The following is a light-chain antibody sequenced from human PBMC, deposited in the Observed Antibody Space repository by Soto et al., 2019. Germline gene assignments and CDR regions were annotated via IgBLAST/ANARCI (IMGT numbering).Light chain of an antibody. CDR3: QQFNSSPFT. J-gene: IGKJ4*01. Sequence: DIQLTQSPSFLSASVGERLTITCRASQDIGSSLAWYQQKPGKAPNLLIYTVSTLQSGVPSRFSGSRSGTEFTLTISSLQAEDLATYYCQQFNSSPFTFGGGTKVEI. V-gene: IGKV1-9*01. CDR1: QDIGSS. CDR2: TVS.